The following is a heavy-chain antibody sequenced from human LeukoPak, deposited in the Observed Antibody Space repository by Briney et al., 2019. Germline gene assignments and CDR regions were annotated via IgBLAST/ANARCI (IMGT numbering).Heavy chain of an antibody. D-gene: IGHD6-19*01. CDR2: IRYDGSNK. CDR1: GFTFSSYG. J-gene: IGHJ4*02. CDR3: AKDLTMRAVAGTVTDY. Sequence: GESLRLSCAASGFTFSSYGTHWVRQAPGKGREGVAFIRYDGSNKYYADSVKGRFTISRDNSKNTLYLQMNSLRAEDTAVYYCAKDLTMRAVAGTVTDYWGQGTLVTVSS. V-gene: IGHV3-30*02.